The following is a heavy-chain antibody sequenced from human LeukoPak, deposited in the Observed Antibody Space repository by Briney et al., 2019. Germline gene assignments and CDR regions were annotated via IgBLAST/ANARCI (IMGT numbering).Heavy chain of an antibody. CDR2: INHSGST. CDR1: GGSINSSNW. D-gene: IGHD3-22*01. Sequence: SETLSLSCAVSGGSINSSNWWSWVRQPPGKGLEWIGEINHSGSTNYNPSLKSRVTISVDTSKNQFSLKLSSVTAADTAVYYCARGWGRYCYDSSGPRYYFDYWGQGTLVTVSS. J-gene: IGHJ4*02. CDR3: ARGWGRYCYDSSGPRYYFDY. V-gene: IGHV4-4*02.